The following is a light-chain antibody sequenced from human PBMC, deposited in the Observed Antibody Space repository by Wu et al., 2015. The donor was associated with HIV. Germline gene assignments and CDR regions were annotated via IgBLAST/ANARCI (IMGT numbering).Light chain of an antibody. CDR2: GAS. J-gene: IGKJ1*01. V-gene: IGKV3-20*01. CDR3: QQYDSSPPAWT. Sequence: EIVLTQSPGTLSLSPGERATLSCRASQSVSSSYLAWYQQKPGQAPRLLIYGASSRATGIPDRFSGSGSGTDFTLTISRLEPEDFAVYYCQQYDSSPPAWTFAKDQGG. CDR1: QSVSSSY.